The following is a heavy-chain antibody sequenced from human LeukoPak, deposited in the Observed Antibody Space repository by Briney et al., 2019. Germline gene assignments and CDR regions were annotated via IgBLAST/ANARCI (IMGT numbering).Heavy chain of an antibody. CDR3: ARDWNRGYSGYEHFDY. CDR1: GFTFSSYS. V-gene: IGHV3-21*01. Sequence: GGSLRLSCAASGFTFSSYSMNWVRQAPGKGLEWVSSISSSSSYIHYADSVKGRFTISRDNAKNSLYLQMNSLRAEDTAVYYCARDWNRGYSGYEHFDYWGQGTLVTVSS. CDR2: ISSSSSYI. D-gene: IGHD5-12*01. J-gene: IGHJ4*02.